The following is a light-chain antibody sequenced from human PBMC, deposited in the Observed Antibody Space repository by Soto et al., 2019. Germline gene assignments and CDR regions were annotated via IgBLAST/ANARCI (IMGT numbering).Light chain of an antibody. V-gene: IGKV3-15*01. CDR3: QQYNNWPRT. J-gene: IGKJ1*01. CDR1: QSVNNN. Sequence: EIVMTQSPVTLSVSPGERATLSCTASQSVNNNVAWYQQKPGHTPRLLIYSASIGATGIPAGFSGSGSGTEFTLTISSLQSEDFAVYYCQQYNNWPRTFGQGTKVDIK. CDR2: SAS.